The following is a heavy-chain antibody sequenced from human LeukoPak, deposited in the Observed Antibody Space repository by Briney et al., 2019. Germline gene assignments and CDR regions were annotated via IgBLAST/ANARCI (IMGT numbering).Heavy chain of an antibody. J-gene: IGHJ4*02. CDR3: VRGSLRLPRSTPDY. Sequence: PGGSLRLSCAASGLTVTNAWMNWVRQAPGKGLEWVGRIASKTDGGTTDYAAPMKGRFTISRDNAVNTLYLQMNSLRVEDTAVYYCVRGSLRLPRSTPDYWGQGTLVTVSS. CDR2: IASKTDGGTT. D-gene: IGHD2-21*02. CDR1: GLTVTNAW. V-gene: IGHV3-15*04.